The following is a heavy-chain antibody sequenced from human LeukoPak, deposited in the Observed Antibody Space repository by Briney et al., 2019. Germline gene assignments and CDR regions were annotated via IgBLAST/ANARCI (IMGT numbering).Heavy chain of an antibody. Sequence: PGGSLRLSCAASGFAFSTYEMNWVRQAPGKGLELVSYISTSGSTIHYADSVKGRFTFSRDNAKNSLSLQMNSLRAEDTAVYYCAREARTVVTAIRSFDYWGQGTLVTVSS. CDR2: ISTSGSTI. J-gene: IGHJ4*02. CDR3: AREARTVVTAIRSFDY. V-gene: IGHV3-48*03. D-gene: IGHD2-21*02. CDR1: GFAFSTYE.